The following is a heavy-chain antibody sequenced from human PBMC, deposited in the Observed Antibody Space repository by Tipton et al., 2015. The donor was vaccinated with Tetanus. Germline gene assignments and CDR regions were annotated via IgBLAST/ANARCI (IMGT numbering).Heavy chain of an antibody. CDR3: ARRSYCTSTRCFDAFDL. D-gene: IGHD2-8*01. J-gene: IGHJ3*01. V-gene: IGHV4-4*08. CDR2: IFASGST. Sequence: LRLSCTVSGDSMTRYYWSWIRQPPGKGLEWISYIFASGSTNYNPALKRRVTISMDTSKNQISLNLTSVTAADTAVYFCARRSYCTSTRCFDAFDLWGPGTRVTVSS. CDR1: GDSMTRYY.